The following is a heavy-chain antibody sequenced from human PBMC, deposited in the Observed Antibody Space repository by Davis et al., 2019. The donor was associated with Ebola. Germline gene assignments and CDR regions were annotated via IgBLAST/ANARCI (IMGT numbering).Heavy chain of an antibody. CDR2: IYYSGST. CDR3: ARLTAYGERIRYYYGMDV. CDR1: GGSISSSSYY. D-gene: IGHD4-17*01. Sequence: MPSETLSLTCTVSGGSISSSSYYWGWIRQPPGKGLEWIGSIYYSGSTYYNPSLKSRVTISVDTSKNQFSLKLSSVTAADTAVYYCARLTAYGERIRYYYGMDVWGQGTTVTVSS. V-gene: IGHV4-39*01. J-gene: IGHJ6*02.